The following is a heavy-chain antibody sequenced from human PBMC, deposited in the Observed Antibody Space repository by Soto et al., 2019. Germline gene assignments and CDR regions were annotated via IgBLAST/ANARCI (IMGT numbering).Heavy chain of an antibody. CDR1: GGTFSSYA. CDR2: IIPIFGTA. Sequence: SVKVSCKASGGTFSSYAISWVRQAPGQGLEWMGGIIPIFGTANYAQKFQGRVTITADESTSTAYMELSSLRAEDTAVYYCARDWRLAYCGGDCYSEDAFDIWGQGTMVTVSS. V-gene: IGHV1-69*13. J-gene: IGHJ3*02. CDR3: ARDWRLAYCGGDCYSEDAFDI. D-gene: IGHD2-21*02.